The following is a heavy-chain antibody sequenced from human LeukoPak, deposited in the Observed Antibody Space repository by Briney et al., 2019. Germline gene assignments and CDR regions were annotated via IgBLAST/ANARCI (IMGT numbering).Heavy chain of an antibody. V-gene: IGHV1-24*01. CDR2: FDPEDGET. J-gene: IGHJ5*02. CDR1: GYTLTELS. Sequence: ASVKVSRKVSGYTLTELSMHWVRQAPGKGLEWMGGFDPEDGETIYAQKFQGRVTMTEDTSTDTAYMELSSLRSEDTAVYYCATHHDSSGYYYWTSWGQGTLVTVSS. D-gene: IGHD3-22*01. CDR3: ATHHDSSGYYYWTS.